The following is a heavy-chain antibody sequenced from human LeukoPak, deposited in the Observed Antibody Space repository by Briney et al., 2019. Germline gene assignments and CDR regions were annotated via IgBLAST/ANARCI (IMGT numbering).Heavy chain of an antibody. D-gene: IGHD5/OR15-5a*01. CDR3: ARDFGESWVYPHWFDP. V-gene: IGHV1-18*01. CDR2: ICPYIGVT. CDR1: GYTFSIYS. J-gene: IGHJ5*02. Sequence: GASVKVSCKPSGYTFSIYSISWVRQAPGQGLEWMCWICPYIGVTNYAQKFQGRVTMTTYTSMTTHYMELRSLRSDDTAVYYCARDFGESWVYPHWFDPWGQGTLVTVSS.